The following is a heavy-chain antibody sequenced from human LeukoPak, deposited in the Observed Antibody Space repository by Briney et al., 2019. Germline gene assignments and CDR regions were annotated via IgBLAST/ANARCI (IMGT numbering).Heavy chain of an antibody. Sequence: PGGSLRLSCAASGFTFSSYWMSWVRQAPGHGLEGLANVKQGGSEKNYVDSVKGRFTISRDNAKNSLYLQMNSLRAEDTAVYYCARAGMVRGVIAVYYFDYWGQGTLVTVSS. D-gene: IGHD3-10*01. CDR3: ARAGMVRGVIAVYYFDY. J-gene: IGHJ4*02. V-gene: IGHV3-7*01. CDR1: GFTFSSYW. CDR2: VKQGGSEK.